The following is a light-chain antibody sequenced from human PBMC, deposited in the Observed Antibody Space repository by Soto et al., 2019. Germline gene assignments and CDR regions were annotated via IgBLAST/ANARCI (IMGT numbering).Light chain of an antibody. J-gene: IGKJ1*01. CDR2: WAS. CDR3: QQYYTTPPWT. V-gene: IGKV4-1*01. CDR1: QSVLYSPNNKNY. Sequence: DIVMTQSPDSLAVSLGERATINCKSRQSVLYSPNNKNYLAWYQQKPRQPPKLLISWASIRESGVPDRFSGSGSGTDFPLTIRILQAEDVAVYYCQQYYTTPPWTFGQGTKVEIK.